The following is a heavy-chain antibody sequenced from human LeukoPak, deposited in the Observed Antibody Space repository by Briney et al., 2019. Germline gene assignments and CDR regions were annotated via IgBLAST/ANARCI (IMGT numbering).Heavy chain of an antibody. CDR2: INPNSGGT. CDR3: ARIGVRSVIIFGVFDY. V-gene: IGHV1-2*02. CDR1: GYTFTGYY. D-gene: IGHD3-10*01. Sequence: ASVKVSCKASGYTFTGYYMHWVRQAPGQGLEWMGWINPNSGGTNYAQKFQGRVTMTRDTSISTAYMELSRLRSDDTAVYYCARIGVRSVIIFGVFDYWGQGIRVTVSS. J-gene: IGHJ4*02.